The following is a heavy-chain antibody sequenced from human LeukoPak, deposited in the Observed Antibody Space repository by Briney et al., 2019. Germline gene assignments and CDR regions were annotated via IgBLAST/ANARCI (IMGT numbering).Heavy chain of an antibody. CDR3: ARAQRLYYDISGPGMGNWFDP. CDR1: GGSISSGGYY. Sequence: PSETLSLTCTVSGGSISSGGYYWSWIRQHPGKGLEWIGYIYYSGSTYYNPSLKSRVTISVDTSKDQFSLKLSSVTAADTAVYYCARAQRLYYDISGPGMGNWFDPWGQGTLVTVSS. CDR2: IYYSGST. V-gene: IGHV4-31*03. J-gene: IGHJ5*02. D-gene: IGHD3-9*01.